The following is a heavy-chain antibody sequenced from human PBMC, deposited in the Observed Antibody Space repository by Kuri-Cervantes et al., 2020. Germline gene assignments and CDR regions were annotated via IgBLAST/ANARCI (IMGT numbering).Heavy chain of an antibody. CDR2: ISSSSSTI. V-gene: IGHV3-48*02. J-gene: IGHJ3*02. CDR3: ARGPGYSYGWRDAFDI. CDR1: GFTFSSYC. D-gene: IGHD5-18*01. Sequence: GGSLRLSCAASGFTFSSYCMSWVRQAPGKGLEWVSYISSSSSTIYYADSVKGRFTISRDNAKNSLYLQMNSLRDEDTAVYYCARGPGYSYGWRDAFDIWGQGTMVTVSS.